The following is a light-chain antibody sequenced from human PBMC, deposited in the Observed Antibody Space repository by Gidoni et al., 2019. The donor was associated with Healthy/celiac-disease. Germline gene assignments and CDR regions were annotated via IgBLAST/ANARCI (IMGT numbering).Light chain of an antibody. Sequence: QSALTQPASVSGSPGQSITISCTGTSSDVGSYHLVSWYQQHPGKAPKLMIYEGSKRPSGVSNRFSGSKSGNTASLTISALQAEDEADYYCCSYAVASYVFGTGTKVTVL. CDR2: EGS. CDR3: CSYAVASYV. CDR1: SSDVGSYHL. V-gene: IGLV2-23*01. J-gene: IGLJ1*01.